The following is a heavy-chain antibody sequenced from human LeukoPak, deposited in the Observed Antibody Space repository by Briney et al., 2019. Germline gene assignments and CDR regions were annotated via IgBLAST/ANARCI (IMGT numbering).Heavy chain of an antibody. Sequence: SETLSLTCTVSGGSITSYYWSWIRQPPWKGLEWLGDIYYSGSTNYNPSLKSRVTISVDTSKNQFSLKLGSVTGADTAVYYCARNGRGSGSYYDFFDYWGQGTLVTVSS. J-gene: IGHJ4*02. V-gene: IGHV4-59*12. CDR3: ARNGRGSGSYYDFFDY. CDR1: GGSITSYY. D-gene: IGHD3-10*01. CDR2: IYYSGST.